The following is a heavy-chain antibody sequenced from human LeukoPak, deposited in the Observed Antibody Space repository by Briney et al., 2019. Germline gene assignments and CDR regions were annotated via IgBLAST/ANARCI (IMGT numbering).Heavy chain of an antibody. J-gene: IGHJ3*02. Sequence: SETLSLTCTVSGGSISSHYWSWIRQPPGKGLEWIGYIYYSGSTNYNPSLKSRVTISVDTSKNQFSLKLSSVTAADTAVYHCARGGLVLVGAFDIWGQGTMVTVSS. CDR2: IYYSGST. CDR3: ARGGLVLVGAFDI. CDR1: GGSISSHY. V-gene: IGHV4-59*11. D-gene: IGHD2-8*02.